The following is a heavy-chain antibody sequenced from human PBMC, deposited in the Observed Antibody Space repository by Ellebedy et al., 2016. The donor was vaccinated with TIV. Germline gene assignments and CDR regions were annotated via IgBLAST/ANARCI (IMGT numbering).Heavy chain of an antibody. D-gene: IGHD3-10*01. CDR1: GGSFSGYY. V-gene: IGHV4-34*01. CDR3: ARVNWFGELGGYIDS. CDR2: INHSGST. J-gene: IGHJ4*02. Sequence: SETLSLTCAVYGGSFSGYYWSWIRQPPGKGLEWIGEINHSGSTNYNPSLKSRVTISVDTSKNQFSLRLNSVTAADTAVYYCARVNWFGELGGYIDSWGQGTLVTVSS.